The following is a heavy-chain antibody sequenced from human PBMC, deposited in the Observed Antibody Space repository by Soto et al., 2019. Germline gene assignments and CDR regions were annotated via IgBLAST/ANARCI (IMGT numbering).Heavy chain of an antibody. D-gene: IGHD2-21*01. CDR1: GFTFRNYA. CDR3: ARGDREDILVAGGARPGEYGIDI. V-gene: IGHV3-30-3*01. CDR2: IAYDGSNA. Sequence: QVQLVESGGGVVQPGGSLRLSCAASGFTFRNYAMHWVRQAPGKGLECLAVIAYDGSNAFYRDSVKGRFTISRDNSKNSLYLLMNSLRSEATGEYYLARGDREDILVAGGARPGEYGIDIWGQGTTVTVSS. J-gene: IGHJ6*02.